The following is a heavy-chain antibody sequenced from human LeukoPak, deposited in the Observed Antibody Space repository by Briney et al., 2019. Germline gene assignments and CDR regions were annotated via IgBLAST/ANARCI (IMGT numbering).Heavy chain of an antibody. CDR1: GVSISSGDYY. CDR3: ARETPIVRIFDL. V-gene: IGHV4-30-4*08. J-gene: IGHJ2*01. D-gene: IGHD3-22*01. CDR2: IYYSGST. Sequence: SETLSLTCTVSGVSISSGDYYWSWIRQPPGKGLEWIGYIYYSGSTYYNPSLKSRVTISVDTSKNQFSLKLSSVTAADTAVYYCARETPIVRIFDLWGRGTLVTVSS.